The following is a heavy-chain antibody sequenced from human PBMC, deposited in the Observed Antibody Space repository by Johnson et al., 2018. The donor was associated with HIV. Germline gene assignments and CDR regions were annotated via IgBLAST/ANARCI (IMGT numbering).Heavy chain of an antibody. CDR2: LNSGGGT. J-gene: IGHJ3*01. CDR1: GFTVSSNY. CDR3: ASGCRDSYSCDAFAV. V-gene: IGHV3-66*01. D-gene: IGHD5-24*01. Sequence: VQLVESGGGVVRPGGSLRLSCAASGFTVSSNYMTWVRQGPGKGLEWVSVLNSGGGTYFADPVTGRFTISRDNAKNTLYLQMHSLRAEDSDVYFCASGCRDSYSCDAFAVLGRGTRVTVSS.